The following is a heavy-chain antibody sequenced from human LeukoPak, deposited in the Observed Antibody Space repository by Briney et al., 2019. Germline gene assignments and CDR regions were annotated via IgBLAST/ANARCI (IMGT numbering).Heavy chain of an antibody. Sequence: PGGSLRLSCAASGFTFSSYAMHWVRQAPGKGLEWVAVISYDGSNKYYADSVKGRFTISRDNSKNTLYLQMNSLRAEDTAVYYCARDSGSYYAGAFDIWGQGTMVTVSS. J-gene: IGHJ3*02. V-gene: IGHV3-30-3*01. D-gene: IGHD1-26*01. CDR3: ARDSGSYYAGAFDI. CDR2: ISYDGSNK. CDR1: GFTFSSYA.